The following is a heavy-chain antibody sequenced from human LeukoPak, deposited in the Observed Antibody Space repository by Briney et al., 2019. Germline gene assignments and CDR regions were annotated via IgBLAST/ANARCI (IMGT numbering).Heavy chain of an antibody. CDR1: GYSISSGYY. CDR3: MRDLRAGDSEAY. V-gene: IGHV4-38-2*02. Sequence: SETLSLTCTVSGYSISSGYYWGWIRQPPGKGLEWIGSIYHSGSIYYNPSLNSRVTISVDTSRNQFSLKLSSVTAADTALYYCMRDLRAGDSEAYWGQGTLVTVSS. CDR2: IYHSGSI. D-gene: IGHD4-17*01. J-gene: IGHJ4*02.